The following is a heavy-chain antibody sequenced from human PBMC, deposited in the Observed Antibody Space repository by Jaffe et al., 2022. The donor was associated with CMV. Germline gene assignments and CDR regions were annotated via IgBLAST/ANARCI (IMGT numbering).Heavy chain of an antibody. CDR2: LYADAVTT. CDR1: GFPFSIYA. D-gene: IGHD6-13*01. CDR3: ARRDGVAAAGTRHFRL. J-gene: IGHJ1*01. Sequence: EVLLLESGGGLVQPGGSLRLSCAASGFPFSIYAMGWVRQAPGKGLEWVSNLYADAVTTYYADSVKGRFTISRDNSKNTLYLQMNSLRAEDTAVYYCARRDGVAAAGTRHFRLWGQGTLVTVSS. V-gene: IGHV3-23*01.